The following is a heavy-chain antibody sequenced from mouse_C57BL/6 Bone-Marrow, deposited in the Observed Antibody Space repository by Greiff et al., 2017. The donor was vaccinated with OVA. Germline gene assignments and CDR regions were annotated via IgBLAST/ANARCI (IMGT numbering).Heavy chain of an antibody. Sequence: VQLKESGPVLVKPGASVKLSCTASGYTFTDYYMNWVKQSHGKSLEWIGVINPYNGGTSYNQKFKGKATLTVDKSSSTAYMELNSLTSEDSAVYYCARDSSGSPFAYWGQGTLVTVSA. CDR3: ARDSSGSPFAY. CDR2: INPYNGGT. J-gene: IGHJ3*01. D-gene: IGHD3-2*02. V-gene: IGHV1-19*01. CDR1: GYTFTDYY.